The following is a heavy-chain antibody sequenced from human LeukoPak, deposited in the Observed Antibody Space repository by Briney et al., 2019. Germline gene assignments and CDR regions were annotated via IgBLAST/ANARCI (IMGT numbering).Heavy chain of an antibody. CDR1: GYTFTIFG. J-gene: IGHJ4*02. CDR2: ISSYNSNT. CDR3: ARTPRYYGSWDYFDY. Sequence: ASVRVSCKASGYTFTIFGITWVRQAPGQGLEGMGWISSYNSNTNYAQKLQGRVTMTTDTSTSTAHMELRSLRSDDTAVYYCARTPRYYGSWDYFDYWGQGTLVTVSS. V-gene: IGHV1-18*01. D-gene: IGHD6-13*01.